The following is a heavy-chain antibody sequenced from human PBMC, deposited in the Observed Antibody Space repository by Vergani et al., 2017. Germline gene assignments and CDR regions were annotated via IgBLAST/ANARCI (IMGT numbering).Heavy chain of an antibody. V-gene: IGHV2-5*02. CDR1: GFSLSTSGVG. CDR2: IYWDDDK. CDR3: AHSWLRYDYCMDV. Sequence: QITLKESGPTLVKPTQTLTLTCTFSGFSLSTSGVGVGWTRQPPGKALVWLALIYWDDDKRYSSSLKSRLTITKDTPKNQVVLTMTNMTPVDTATYSCAHSWLRYDYCMDVWGQGTTVTASS. D-gene: IGHD5-12*01. J-gene: IGHJ6*02.